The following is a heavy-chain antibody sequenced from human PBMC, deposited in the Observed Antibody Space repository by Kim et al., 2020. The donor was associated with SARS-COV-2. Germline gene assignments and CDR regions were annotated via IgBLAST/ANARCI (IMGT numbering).Heavy chain of an antibody. J-gene: IGHJ4*02. CDR2: IGGSGDTI. D-gene: IGHD3-3*01. CDR1: GFTLSSTG. CDR3: ARGRHWNFFDY. Sequence: GGSLRLSCVASGFTLSSTGMNWVRQAPGKGLEWVSYIGGSGDTIYDADSVKGRFTTSRDNAENSLYLQMNSLRAEDTAVYYCARGRHWNFFDYWGQGAL. V-gene: IGHV3-48*04.